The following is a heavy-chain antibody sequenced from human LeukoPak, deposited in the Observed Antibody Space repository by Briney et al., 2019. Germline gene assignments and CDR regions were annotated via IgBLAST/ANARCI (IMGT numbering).Heavy chain of an antibody. D-gene: IGHD6-6*01. V-gene: IGHV3-48*03. CDR3: ARRLYSSSSFDY. Sequence: PGGSLRLSCAASGFTFSSYEMNWVRQAPRKGLEWVSYISSGGSTIYYADSVRGRFTISRDNAKNSLYLQMNSLRAEDTAVYYCARRLYSSSSFDYWGQGTLVTVSS. J-gene: IGHJ4*02. CDR2: ISSGGSTI. CDR1: GFTFSSYE.